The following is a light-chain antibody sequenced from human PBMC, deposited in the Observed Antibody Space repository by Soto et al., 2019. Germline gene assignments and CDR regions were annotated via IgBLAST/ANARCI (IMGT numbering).Light chain of an antibody. CDR3: ETWDSNTRV. V-gene: IGLV4-60*02. J-gene: IGLJ3*02. CDR1: SGHSSYI. CDR2: VEGSGGY. Sequence: QPVLTQSSSASASLGSSVKFTCTLGSGHSSYIIAWHQQQPGKAPRYLMKVEGSGGYNKGSGVPDRFSGSSSGADRYLTMSNLQFEDEADYYCETWDSNTRVFGGGTKLTVL.